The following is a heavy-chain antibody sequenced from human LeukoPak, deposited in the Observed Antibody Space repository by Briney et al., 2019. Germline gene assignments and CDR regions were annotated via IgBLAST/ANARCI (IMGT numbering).Heavy chain of an antibody. CDR2: ISGSGGST. D-gene: IGHD5-18*01. CDR1: GFTFSSYS. Sequence: GGSLRLSCAASGFTFSSYSMNWVRQAPGKGLEWVSGISGSGGSTYYADSVKGRFTISRDNSKNTLYLQMNSLRAEDTAVYYCAKAAGYSYGYYFDYWGQGTLVTVSS. J-gene: IGHJ4*02. CDR3: AKAAGYSYGYYFDY. V-gene: IGHV3-23*01.